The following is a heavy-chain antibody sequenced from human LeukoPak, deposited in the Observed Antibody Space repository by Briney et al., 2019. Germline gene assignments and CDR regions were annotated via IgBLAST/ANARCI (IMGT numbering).Heavy chain of an antibody. CDR1: GGSFSGCY. V-gene: IGHV4-34*01. CDR2: INHSGST. J-gene: IGHJ4*02. CDR3: TRGGRSYYGSGSYYNY. D-gene: IGHD3-10*01. Sequence: SETLSLTCAVYGGSFSGCYWSWLRQPPGKGLEWIGEINHSGSTNYNPSLKSRVTISVDTSKNQFSLKLSSVTAADTAVYYCTRGGRSYYGSGSYYNYWSQGTLVTVSS.